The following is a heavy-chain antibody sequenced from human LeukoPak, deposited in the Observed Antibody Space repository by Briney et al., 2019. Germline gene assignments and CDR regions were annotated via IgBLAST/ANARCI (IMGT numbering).Heavy chain of an antibody. V-gene: IGHV3-30-3*01. CDR1: GFTFSSYA. J-gene: IGHJ4*02. D-gene: IGHD4-17*01. CDR3: ARDQDGEIDY. CDR2: ISYDGSNK. Sequence: GGSLRLSCAASGFTFSSYAMHWVRQAPGKGLEWVAVISYDGSNKYYADSVKGRFTNSRDNSKNTLCLQMNSLRAEDTAVYYCARDQDGEIDYWGQGTLVTVSS.